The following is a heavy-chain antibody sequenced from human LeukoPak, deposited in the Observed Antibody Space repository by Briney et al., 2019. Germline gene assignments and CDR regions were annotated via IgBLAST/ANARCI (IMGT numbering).Heavy chain of an antibody. J-gene: IGHJ4*02. CDR1: GFTFSSYA. CDR3: ARDWATVTTSGY. Sequence: GESLRLSCAASGFTFSSYALHWVRQAPGKGLEWVAVISYDGSNKYYADSVKGRFTISRDNSKNTLYLQMNSLRTEDTAVYYCARDWATVTTSGYWGQGTLVTVSS. CDR2: ISYDGSNK. D-gene: IGHD4-17*01. V-gene: IGHV3-30-3*01.